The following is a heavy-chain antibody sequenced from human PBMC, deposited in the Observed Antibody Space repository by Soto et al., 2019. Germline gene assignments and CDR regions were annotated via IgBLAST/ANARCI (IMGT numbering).Heavy chain of an antibody. Sequence: SETLSLTCTVSGGSISSYYWSWIRQPPGKGLEWIGYIYYSGSTNYSPSLKSRVTISVDTSKNQFSLKLSSVTAADTALYYCARDRRMGWFDPWGQGTLVTVSS. CDR3: ARDRRMGWFDP. CDR1: GGSISSYY. V-gene: IGHV4-59*01. J-gene: IGHJ5*02. CDR2: IYYSGST. D-gene: IGHD3-16*01.